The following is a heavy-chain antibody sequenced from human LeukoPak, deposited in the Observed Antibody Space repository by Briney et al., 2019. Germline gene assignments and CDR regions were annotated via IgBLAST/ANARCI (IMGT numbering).Heavy chain of an antibody. CDR2: IYYSGST. CDR1: GGSISSHY. D-gene: IGHD6-19*01. Sequence: SETLSLTCTVSGGSISSHYWSWIRQPPGKGLEWIGYIYYSGSTNYNPSLKSRVTISVDTSKNQFSLKLSSVTAADTAVYYCARDIAVAGRGLFDYWGQGTLVTVSS. CDR3: ARDIAVAGRGLFDY. V-gene: IGHV4-59*11. J-gene: IGHJ4*02.